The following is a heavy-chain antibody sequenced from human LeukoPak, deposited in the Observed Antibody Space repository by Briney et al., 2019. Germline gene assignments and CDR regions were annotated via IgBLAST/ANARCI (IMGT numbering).Heavy chain of an antibody. CDR2: IYYSGST. D-gene: IGHD6-13*01. V-gene: IGHV4-59*01. CDR1: GGSISSYY. Sequence: SETLSLTCTVSGGSISSYYWSWIRQPPGKGLEWIGYIYYSGSTNYNPFLKSRVTISVDTSKNQFSLKLSSVTAADTAVYYCARAGGSSSRYYYYYYMDVWGKGTTVTISS. CDR3: ARAGGSSSRYYYYYYMDV. J-gene: IGHJ6*03.